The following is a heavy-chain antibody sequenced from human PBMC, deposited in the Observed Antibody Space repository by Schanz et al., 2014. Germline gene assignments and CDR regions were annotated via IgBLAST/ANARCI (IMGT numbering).Heavy chain of an antibody. CDR1: GFTFSSYA. CDR2: ISGSGATT. CDR3: ARTCTSVTTRPRDF. D-gene: IGHD4-17*01. J-gene: IGHJ4*02. Sequence: EVQLLESGGSLVQPGGSLRLSCAASGFTFSSYAMSWVRQAPGKGLEWVSVISGSGATTYYADSVKGRFTISRDNPRKTVYFQMRSLGAEDTAVYCCARTCTSVTTRPRDFWGQGTLVTVSS. V-gene: IGHV3-23*01.